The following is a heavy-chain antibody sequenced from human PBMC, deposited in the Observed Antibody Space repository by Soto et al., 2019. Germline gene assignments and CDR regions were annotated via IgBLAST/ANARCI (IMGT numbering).Heavy chain of an antibody. CDR1: GDSVSSNSAA. V-gene: IGHV6-1*01. CDR3: ARDRRSSGWFRWIFDY. Sequence: SQTLSLTCAISGDSVSSNSAAWNWIRQSPSRGLEWLGRTYYRSRWYNDYAVSVKSRITINPDTSKNQFSLQLNSVTPDDTAVYYCARDRRSSGWFRWIFDYWGQGTRVTVSS. J-gene: IGHJ4*02. D-gene: IGHD6-19*01. CDR2: TYYRSRWYN.